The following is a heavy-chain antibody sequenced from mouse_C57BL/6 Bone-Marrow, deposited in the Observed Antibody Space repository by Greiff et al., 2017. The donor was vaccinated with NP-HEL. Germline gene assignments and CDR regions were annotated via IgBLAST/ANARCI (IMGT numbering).Heavy chain of an antibody. Sequence: VQLQQPGAELVRPGTSVKLSCKASGYTFTSYWMHWVKQRPGQGLEWIGVIDPSDSYTNYNQKFKGKATLTVDTSSSTAYMQLSSLTSDDSAVYYCARYSNYAFAYWGQGTLVTVSA. CDR1: GYTFTSYW. CDR3: ARYSNYAFAY. CDR2: IDPSDSYT. D-gene: IGHD2-5*01. J-gene: IGHJ3*01. V-gene: IGHV1-59*01.